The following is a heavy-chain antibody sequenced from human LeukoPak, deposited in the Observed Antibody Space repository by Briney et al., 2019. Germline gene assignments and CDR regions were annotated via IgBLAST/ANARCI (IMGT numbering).Heavy chain of an antibody. CDR2: ISGSGGST. D-gene: IGHD3-3*01. J-gene: IGHJ4*02. CDR1: GFTFSSYG. CDR3: AKEGTIFGVVSDAFDY. Sequence: GGSLRLSCAASGFTFSSYGMSWVRQAPGKGLEWVSAISGSGGSTYYADSVKGRFTASRDNSKNTLYLQMNSLRAEDTAVYYCAKEGTIFGVVSDAFDYWGQGTLVTVSS. V-gene: IGHV3-23*01.